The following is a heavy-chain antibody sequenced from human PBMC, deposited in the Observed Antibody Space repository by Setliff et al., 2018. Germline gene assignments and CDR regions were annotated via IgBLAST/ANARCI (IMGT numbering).Heavy chain of an antibody. CDR3: ARGFYYYGSSRRDVFDI. CDR2: INGASGNT. CDR1: GYSLSAYV. J-gene: IGHJ3*02. Sequence: GASVKVSCKASGYSLSAYVMHWVRQAPGQRLEWMGWINGASGNTKYSQKFQGRVTITRDTSASTAHMELSSLRSEDTAVYYCARGFYYYGSSRRDVFDIWGQGTMVTVSS. V-gene: IGHV1-3*01. D-gene: IGHD3-22*01.